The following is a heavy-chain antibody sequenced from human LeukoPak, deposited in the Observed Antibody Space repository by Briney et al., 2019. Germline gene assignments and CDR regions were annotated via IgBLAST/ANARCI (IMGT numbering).Heavy chain of an antibody. Sequence: PGGSLGLSCAASGFTFSSYEMNWVRQAPGKGLEWVSYISSSGSTIYYADSVKGRFTISRDNAKNSLHLQMNSLRAEDSAVYYCASHSSWGYWGQGTLVTVSS. CDR1: GFTFSSYE. J-gene: IGHJ4*02. V-gene: IGHV3-48*03. CDR3: ASHSSWGY. D-gene: IGHD6-13*01. CDR2: ISSSGSTI.